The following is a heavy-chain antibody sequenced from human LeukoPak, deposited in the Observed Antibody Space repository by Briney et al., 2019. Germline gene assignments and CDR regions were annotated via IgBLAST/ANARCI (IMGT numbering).Heavy chain of an antibody. CDR1: GFTFSSYA. CDR2: IWYGGSNK. CDR3: AKDVGDYYYYMDV. J-gene: IGHJ6*03. Sequence: GGSLRLSCAASGFTFSSYAMHWVRQAPGKGLEWVAVIWYGGSNKYYADSVKGRFTISRDNSKNTLYLQMNSLRAEDTAVYYCAKDVGDYYYYMDVWGKGTTVTVSS. D-gene: IGHD2-15*01. V-gene: IGHV3-30*02.